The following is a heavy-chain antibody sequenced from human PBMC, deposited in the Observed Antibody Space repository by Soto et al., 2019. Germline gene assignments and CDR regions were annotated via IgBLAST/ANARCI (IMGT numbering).Heavy chain of an antibody. CDR1: GFTFSSYA. Sequence: SLRLSCAASGFTFSSYAMSWVRQAPGKGLEWVSAIGGSGGSTYYADSVKGRFTISRDNSKNTLYLQMNSLRAEDTAVYYCAKDPAPSYYDFWSGPNWFDLWGQGTLVTAPQ. J-gene: IGHJ5*02. V-gene: IGHV3-23*01. CDR2: IGGSGGST. D-gene: IGHD3-3*01. CDR3: AKDPAPSYYDFWSGPNWFDL.